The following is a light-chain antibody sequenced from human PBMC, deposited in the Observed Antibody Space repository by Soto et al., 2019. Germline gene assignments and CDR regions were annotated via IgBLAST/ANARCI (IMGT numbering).Light chain of an antibody. V-gene: IGKV3-20*01. Sequence: DIVLTQSLGTLSLTQGERASLSCRASQSVSSGHLAWYQQKPGQAPRLLIYGASSRATGIPDRFSGSGSGTDFTLTISRLEPEDYAVYYCQQYGHSLWTFGQGSKV. CDR3: QQYGHSLWT. J-gene: IGKJ1*01. CDR2: GAS. CDR1: QSVSSGH.